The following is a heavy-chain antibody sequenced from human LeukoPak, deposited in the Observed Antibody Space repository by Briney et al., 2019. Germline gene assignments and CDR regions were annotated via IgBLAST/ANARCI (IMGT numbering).Heavy chain of an antibody. CDR3: ARGHIVGATTAGMDV. CDR1: GFTFSSYE. J-gene: IGHJ6*02. Sequence: GGSLRLSCAASGFTFSSYEMNWVRQAPGKGLEWVSYISTISIIYYADSVKGRFTISRDNAKNSLYLQMNSLRAENTAVYYCARGHIVGATTAGMDVWGQGTTVTVSS. V-gene: IGHV3-48*03. D-gene: IGHD1-26*01. CDR2: ISTISII.